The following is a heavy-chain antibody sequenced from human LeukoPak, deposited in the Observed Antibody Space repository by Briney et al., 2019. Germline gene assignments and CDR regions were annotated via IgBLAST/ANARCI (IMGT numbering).Heavy chain of an antibody. Sequence: GGSLRLSCAASGFTFSTYEMNWVRQAPGKGLEWVSYISSSGATIYYADSVKGRFTISRDNAKNSLYLQMNSLRAEDTAVYYRARVKGGSGWYHFDYWGQGTLVTVSS. CDR2: ISSSGATI. CDR1: GFTFSTYE. J-gene: IGHJ4*02. D-gene: IGHD6-19*01. V-gene: IGHV3-48*03. CDR3: ARVKGGSGWYHFDY.